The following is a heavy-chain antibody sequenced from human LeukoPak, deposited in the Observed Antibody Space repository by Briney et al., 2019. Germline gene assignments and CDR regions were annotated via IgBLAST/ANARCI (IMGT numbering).Heavy chain of an antibody. D-gene: IGHD5-24*01. Sequence: GGSLRLSCAGSGFTITPYWMHWVRQAPGKGLVWVSRINSDGSSTSYADSVKGRFTISRDNAKNTLNLQMNSLRAEDTAVYYCITVERWLLNTSPYWGQGTLVTVSS. CDR1: GFTITPYW. V-gene: IGHV3-74*01. J-gene: IGHJ4*02. CDR2: INSDGSST. CDR3: ITVERWLLNTSPY.